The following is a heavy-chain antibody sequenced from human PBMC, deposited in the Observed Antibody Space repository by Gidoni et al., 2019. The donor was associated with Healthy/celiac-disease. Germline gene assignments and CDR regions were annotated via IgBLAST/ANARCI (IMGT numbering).Heavy chain of an antibody. D-gene: IGHD5-12*01. CDR2: ISWNSGSI. J-gene: IGHJ4*02. V-gene: IGHV3-9*01. Sequence: EVQLVEPGGGLVQPGRSLRLSCAASGFTFDDSAMHWVRQAPGKGLEWVSGISWNSGSIGYADSVKGRFTISRDNAKNSLYLQMNSLRAEDTALYYCAKVPDRGYSGYDPLFDYWGQGTLVTVSS. CDR3: AKVPDRGYSGYDPLFDY. CDR1: GFTFDDSA.